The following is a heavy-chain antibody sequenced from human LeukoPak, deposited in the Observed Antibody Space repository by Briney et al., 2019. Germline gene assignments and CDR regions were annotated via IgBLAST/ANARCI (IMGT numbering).Heavy chain of an antibody. J-gene: IGHJ6*03. V-gene: IGHV1-8*03. CDR1: GYSFTTFD. D-gene: IGHD7-27*01. CDR2: MNPNTGNT. Sequence: ASVKVSCKASGYSFTTFDINWVRQATGQGLEWMGWMNPNTGNTGLAGKFQGRVTITGNTSISTVYMELTSLTSDDTAVYYCARGPLTGEHYHYYMDVWGTGTTITVSS. CDR3: ARGPLTGEHYHYYMDV.